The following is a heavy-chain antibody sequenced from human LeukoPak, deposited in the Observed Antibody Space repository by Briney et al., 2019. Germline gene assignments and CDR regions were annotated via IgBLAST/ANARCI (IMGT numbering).Heavy chain of an antibody. J-gene: IGHJ4*02. V-gene: IGHV3-30*04. CDR2: IAHDGTNR. D-gene: IGHD2-2*01. Sequence: PGWSLTLSCATSGFTFGNYAMHWVRQAPGKGLEWVAVIAHDGTNRFYADSVRGRFTISRDNSMNTLYLRMDSLRPEDTAVYFCARDLTPGAPDYFDSWGQGTLVTVSS. CDR1: GFTFGNYA. CDR3: ARDLTPGAPDYFDS.